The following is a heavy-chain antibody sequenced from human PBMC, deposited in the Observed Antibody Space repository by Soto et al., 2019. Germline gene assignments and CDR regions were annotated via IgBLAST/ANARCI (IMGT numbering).Heavy chain of an antibody. D-gene: IGHD3-10*02. CDR3: ARRGPMSNYYYGMDV. V-gene: IGHV4-59*08. J-gene: IGHJ6*02. CDR1: GGSISSYY. Sequence: SETLSLTCTVSGGSISSYYWSWIRQPPGKGLEWIGYIYYSGSTYYNPSLKSRVTISVDTSKNQFSLKLNTVTAADTAVYYCARRGPMSNYYYGMDVWGQGTTVTVSS. CDR2: IYYSGST.